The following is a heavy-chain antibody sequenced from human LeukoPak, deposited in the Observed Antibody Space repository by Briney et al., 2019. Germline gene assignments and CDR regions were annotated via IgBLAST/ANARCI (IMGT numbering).Heavy chain of an antibody. J-gene: IGHJ6*02. CDR3: ARDREPSSSWPYYYYYGMDV. CDR2: ISYDGSNK. V-gene: IGHV3-30-3*01. D-gene: IGHD6-13*01. Sequence: QPGGSLRLSCAASGFTFSSYAMHWVSQAPGKGLEWEAVISYDGSNKYYADSVKGRFTISRDNSKNTLYLQMNSLRAEDTAVYYCARDREPSSSWPYYYYYGMDVWGHGTTVTVSS. CDR1: GFTFSSYA.